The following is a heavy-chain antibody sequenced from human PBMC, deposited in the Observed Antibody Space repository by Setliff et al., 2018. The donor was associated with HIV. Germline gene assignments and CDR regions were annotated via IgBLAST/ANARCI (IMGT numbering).Heavy chain of an antibody. CDR3: AREIVSTITAYDI. Sequence: ASVKVSCKASGYTFSAYNMHWVRQAPGQGLEWMGWINPNSGDTNYAQKFQGRVTLTRDTSITTAYMELRRLTSDDTAVYYCAREIVSTITAYDIWGQGTMVTVSS. D-gene: IGHD5-12*01. CDR1: GYTFSAYN. V-gene: IGHV1-2*02. CDR2: INPNSGDT. J-gene: IGHJ3*02.